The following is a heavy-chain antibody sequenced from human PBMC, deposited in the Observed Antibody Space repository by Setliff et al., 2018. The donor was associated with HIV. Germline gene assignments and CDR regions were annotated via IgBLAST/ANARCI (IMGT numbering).Heavy chain of an antibody. CDR1: GYTLSKYG. J-gene: IGHJ4*02. CDR3: ARDLVSHGSGSYHDIPFDH. Sequence: ASVKVSCKTSGYTLSKYGISWVRQAPGQGLEWMGWISGYNGETKYAQKFQGRLTVTTDTSTSMAYMELRSLRSDDTAIYYCARDLVSHGSGSYHDIPFDHWGQGTLVTVSS. V-gene: IGHV1-18*01. D-gene: IGHD3-10*01. CDR2: ISGYNGET.